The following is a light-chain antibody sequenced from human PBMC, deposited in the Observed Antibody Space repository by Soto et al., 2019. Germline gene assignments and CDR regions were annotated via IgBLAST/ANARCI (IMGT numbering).Light chain of an antibody. Sequence: QSVLTQPASVSGSPGQSITISRTGTSSDVGGYNYVSWYQQHPGKAPKFMIYDVSNRPSGVSNRFSGSKSGNTASLTISGLQAEDEADYYCSSYTTSNTRQIVFGTGTKVTVL. J-gene: IGLJ1*01. CDR3: SSYTTSNTRQIV. CDR1: SSDVGGYNY. CDR2: DVS. V-gene: IGLV2-14*01.